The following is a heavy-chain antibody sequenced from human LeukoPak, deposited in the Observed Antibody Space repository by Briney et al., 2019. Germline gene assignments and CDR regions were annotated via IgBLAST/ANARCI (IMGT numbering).Heavy chain of an antibody. V-gene: IGHV4-59*01. Sequence: SETLSLTCTVSGDSISNYYWSWIRQPPGKGLEWVGYIFYTGNTNYKSSLKSRVTMSVDTSKNQFSLKLTSVTAADTAVYYCARGPQHSASGMDVWGQGATVTVSS. CDR2: IFYTGNT. CDR1: GDSISNYY. J-gene: IGHJ6*02. CDR3: ARGPQHSASGMDV. D-gene: IGHD6-13*01.